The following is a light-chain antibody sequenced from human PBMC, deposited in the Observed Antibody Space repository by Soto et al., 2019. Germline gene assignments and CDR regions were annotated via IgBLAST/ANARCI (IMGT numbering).Light chain of an antibody. CDR3: QQFPAWT. CDR1: QSVTSSY. V-gene: IGKV3-20*01. J-gene: IGKJ1*01. Sequence: EIVVTQSPGTLSLSPGERATLSCRASQSVTSSYLAWYQQKPGQAPRLLIYGASSRATGIPDRFSRSWSRTDFTITISRLEHDDAAVYYCQQFPAWTFGRGTKVDIK. CDR2: GAS.